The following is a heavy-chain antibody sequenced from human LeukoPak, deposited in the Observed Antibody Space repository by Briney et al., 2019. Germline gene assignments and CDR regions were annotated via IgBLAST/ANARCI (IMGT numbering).Heavy chain of an antibody. V-gene: IGHV3-7*01. CDR3: TREGWDIVVVPAAMQYYYYYYMDV. D-gene: IGHD2-2*01. CDR2: IKQDGSEK. CDR1: GFTFSTYR. Sequence: GGSLRLSCAASGFTFSTYRMSWVRQAPGKGLEWVANIKQDGSEKHYVDSVKGRFTISRDNAKNSLYLQMSSLRAEDTAVYYCTREGWDIVVVPAAMQYYYYYYMDVWGKGTTVTISS. J-gene: IGHJ6*03.